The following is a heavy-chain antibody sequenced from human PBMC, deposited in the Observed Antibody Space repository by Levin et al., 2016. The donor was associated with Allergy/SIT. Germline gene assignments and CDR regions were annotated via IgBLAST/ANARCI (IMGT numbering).Heavy chain of an antibody. D-gene: IGHD3-9*01. CDR1: GFTFSSYA. CDR2: ISSNGGST. CDR3: AKDRALRYFDWLLSPDWFDP. Sequence: GESLKISCSASGFTFSSYAMHWVRQAPGKGLEYVSAISSNGGSTYYADSVKGRFTISRDNSKNTLYLQMNSLRAEDTAVYYCAKDRALRYFDWLLSPDWFDPWGQGTLVTVSS. J-gene: IGHJ5*02. V-gene: IGHV3-64*04.